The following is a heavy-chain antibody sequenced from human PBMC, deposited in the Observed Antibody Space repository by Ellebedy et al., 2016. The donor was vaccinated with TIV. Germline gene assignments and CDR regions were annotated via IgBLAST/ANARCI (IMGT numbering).Heavy chain of an antibody. Sequence: MPSETLSLTCTVSDNSISSYYWSWLRQPPGKGLEWIGYIYYSGSTNYNPSLKSRVAISVDTSKNQFSLKLSSVTAADTAVYYCAANYAAYFDYWGQGTLVTVSS. V-gene: IGHV4-59*08. CDR2: IYYSGST. J-gene: IGHJ4*02. CDR1: DNSISSYY. D-gene: IGHD4/OR15-4a*01. CDR3: AANYAAYFDY.